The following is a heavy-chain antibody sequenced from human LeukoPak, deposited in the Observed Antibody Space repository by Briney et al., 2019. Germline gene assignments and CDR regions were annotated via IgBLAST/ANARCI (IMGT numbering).Heavy chain of an antibody. CDR2: INYSGST. V-gene: IGHV4-59*01. CDR3: ARAHDIVVVVAATHYAFDI. CDR1: GGSISSYY. Sequence: KPSETLSLTCTVSGGSISSYYWSWIRQPPGKGLEWIGYINYSGSTNYNPSLKSRVTISVDTSKNQFSLKLSSVTAADTAVYYCARAHDIVVVVAATHYAFDIWGQGTMVTVSS. J-gene: IGHJ3*02. D-gene: IGHD2-15*01.